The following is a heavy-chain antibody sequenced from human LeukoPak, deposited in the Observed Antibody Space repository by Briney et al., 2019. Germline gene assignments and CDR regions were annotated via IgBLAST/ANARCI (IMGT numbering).Heavy chain of an antibody. V-gene: IGHV3-30-3*01. J-gene: IGHJ4*02. Sequence: GGSLRLSCAASGFTFSSYAMSWVRQAPGKGLEWVAVISYDGSNKYYADSVKGRFTISRDNSKNTLYLQMNSLRAEDTAVYYCARDRYDYVWGSYFHYWGQGTLVTVSS. CDR3: ARDRYDYVWGSYFHY. D-gene: IGHD3-16*01. CDR2: ISYDGSNK. CDR1: GFTFSSYA.